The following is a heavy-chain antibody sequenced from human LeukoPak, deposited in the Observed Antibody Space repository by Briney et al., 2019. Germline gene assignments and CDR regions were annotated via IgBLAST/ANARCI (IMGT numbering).Heavy chain of an antibody. Sequence: GGSLRLSCAASGFTFDDYIMHWVRHSPGKRLEWVSLLSHDGTSTYYADSVRGRFTISRDNSKNFVYLQLTGLTSEDSGLYYCAKGWSSSSSSYFDAWGQGTLVTVS. CDR1: GFTFDDYI. D-gene: IGHD6-6*01. V-gene: IGHV3-43*01. CDR2: LSHDGTST. CDR3: AKGWSSSSSSYFDA. J-gene: IGHJ4*02.